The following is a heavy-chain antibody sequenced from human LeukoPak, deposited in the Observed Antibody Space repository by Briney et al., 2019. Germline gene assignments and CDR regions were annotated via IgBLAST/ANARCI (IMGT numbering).Heavy chain of an antibody. J-gene: IGHJ4*02. CDR3: AREGGGYCSSTSCYGWY. Sequence: PGGSLRLSCAASGFTFSSYSMNWVRQAPGKGLEWVSYISSSSSTIYYADSVKGRFTISRDNAKNSLYLQMNSLRAEDTAVYYCAREGGGYCSSTSCYGWYRGQGTLVTVSS. CDR2: ISSSSSTI. V-gene: IGHV3-48*01. CDR1: GFTFSSYS. D-gene: IGHD2-2*01.